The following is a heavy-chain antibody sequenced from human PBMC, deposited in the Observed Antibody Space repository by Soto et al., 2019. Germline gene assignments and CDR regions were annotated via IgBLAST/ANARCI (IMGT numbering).Heavy chain of an antibody. D-gene: IGHD5-18*01. CDR1: GGSISSSSYY. J-gene: IGHJ4*02. CDR2: IYYRGST. CDR3: ASLYSYGKEFDY. Sequence: QLQLQESGPGLVKPSETLSLTCTVSGGSISSSSYYWGWIRQPPGKGLEWIGSIYYRGSTYYNPSIKSRFTISVDTSKNQFPLKLSSVTAADTAVYYCASLYSYGKEFDYWGQGTLVTVSS. V-gene: IGHV4-39*01.